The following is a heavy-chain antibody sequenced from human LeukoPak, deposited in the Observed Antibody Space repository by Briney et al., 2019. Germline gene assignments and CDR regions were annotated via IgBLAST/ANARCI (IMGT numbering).Heavy chain of an antibody. CDR3: AKSLYSSAYMLDS. J-gene: IGHJ5*01. CDR2: TNGGGGNT. D-gene: IGHD3-22*01. CDR1: GFTFNNNA. Sequence: GASLRLSCAASGFTFNNNAMSWVRQAPGKGLEWVSGTNGGGGNTNYADSVKGRFTISRDNSKNTLYLQMNSLRADDTAVYYCAKSLYSSAYMLDSWGQGTLVTVSS. V-gene: IGHV3-23*01.